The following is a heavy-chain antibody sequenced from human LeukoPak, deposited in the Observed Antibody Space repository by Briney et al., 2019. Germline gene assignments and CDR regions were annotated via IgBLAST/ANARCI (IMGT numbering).Heavy chain of an antibody. Sequence: ASVKVSCKASGGTFSSYAISWVRQAPGQGLEWMGRIIPILGIANYAQKFQGRVTITADKSTSTAYMELSSLRSEGTAVYYCARAINVLQQLANWGQGTLVTVSS. CDR3: ARAINVLQQLAN. V-gene: IGHV1-69*04. J-gene: IGHJ4*02. D-gene: IGHD6-13*01. CDR2: IIPILGIA. CDR1: GGTFSSYA.